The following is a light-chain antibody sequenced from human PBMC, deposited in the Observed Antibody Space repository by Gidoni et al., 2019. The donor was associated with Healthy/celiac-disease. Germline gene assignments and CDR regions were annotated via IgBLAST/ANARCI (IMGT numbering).Light chain of an antibody. CDR3: GTWDSSLSAWV. CDR2: YNN. J-gene: IGLJ3*02. Sequence: QSVLPQPPSVSAAPGPKVTISCSGSRSNIGNNYVSWYQQLPGTAPKLLIYYNNTRPSGIPDRFSGSKSGTSATLGITGLQTGDEADYYCGTWDSSLSAWVFGGGTKLTVL. CDR1: RSNIGNNY. V-gene: IGLV1-51*01.